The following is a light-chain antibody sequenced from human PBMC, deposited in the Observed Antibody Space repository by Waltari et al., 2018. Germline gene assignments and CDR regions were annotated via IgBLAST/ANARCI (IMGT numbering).Light chain of an antibody. V-gene: IGKV3-20*01. CDR3: QQHGSSPLT. CDR2: GAS. CDR1: QSVSSYY. Sequence: EIVLTQSPGTLSLSPGERATLSCRASQSVSSYYLAWYQERPGQAPRLLIYGASSRATGIPDRFSGSGSGTDFTLTISRLEPEDFAVDYCQQHGSSPLTFGGGTKVEIK. J-gene: IGKJ4*01.